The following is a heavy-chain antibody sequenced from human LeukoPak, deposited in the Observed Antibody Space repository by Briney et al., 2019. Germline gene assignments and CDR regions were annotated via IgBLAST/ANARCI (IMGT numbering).Heavy chain of an antibody. CDR2: IYYSGST. D-gene: IGHD4-17*01. CDR1: GGSISSYY. Sequence: SETLSLTCTVSGGSISSYYGTWIRQPPGKGLEWIGYIYYSGSTNYNPSLKSRVTISVDTSKNQFSLKLSSVTAADTAVYYCARADYGVIFDYWGQGTLGTVSS. J-gene: IGHJ4*02. CDR3: ARADYGVIFDY. V-gene: IGHV4-59*01.